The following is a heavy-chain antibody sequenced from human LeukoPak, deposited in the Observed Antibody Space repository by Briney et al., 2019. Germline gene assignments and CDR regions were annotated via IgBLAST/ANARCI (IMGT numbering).Heavy chain of an antibody. CDR3: ARGHWFAHLDY. CDR2: ISGSGGNT. D-gene: IGHD3-9*01. V-gene: IGHV3-23*01. J-gene: IGHJ4*02. Sequence: GGTLRLSCAASGFTFSSYGMSWVRQAPGKGLEWVSAISGSGGNTYYADSVKGRFTISRDNSKNTLFLQMNSLRAEDTAVYYCARGHWFAHLDYWGQGTLVTVSS. CDR1: GFTFSSYG.